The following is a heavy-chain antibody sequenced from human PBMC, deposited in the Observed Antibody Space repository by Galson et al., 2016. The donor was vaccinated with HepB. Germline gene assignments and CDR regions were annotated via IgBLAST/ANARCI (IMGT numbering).Heavy chain of an antibody. Sequence: SVKVSCKASGYNFNKYAMHWARQVPGQRFEWMGWINGDTGNTKYSQKFQDRVTLTSDAAATTAYMELSSLRFEDTAVYYCARALEAAAGTNYYYFGLDGWGQGTSVIVSS. CDR1: GYNFNKYA. CDR3: ARALEAAAGTNYYYFGLDG. CDR2: INGDTGNT. V-gene: IGHV1-3*01. D-gene: IGHD6-13*01. J-gene: IGHJ6*02.